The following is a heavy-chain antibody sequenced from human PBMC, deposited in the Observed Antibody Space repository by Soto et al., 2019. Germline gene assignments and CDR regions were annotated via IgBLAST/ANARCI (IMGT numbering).Heavy chain of an antibody. V-gene: IGHV3-48*04. J-gene: IGHJ4*02. CDR3: ARAWRFLEWLLLDY. Sequence: GGSLRLSCAASGFTFSSYSMNWVRQAPGKGLEWVSYISSSSTIYYADSVKGRFTISRDNAKNSLYLQMNSLRAEDTAVDYCARAWRFLEWLLLDYWGQGTLVTVSS. CDR2: ISSSSTI. D-gene: IGHD3-3*01. CDR1: GFTFSSYS.